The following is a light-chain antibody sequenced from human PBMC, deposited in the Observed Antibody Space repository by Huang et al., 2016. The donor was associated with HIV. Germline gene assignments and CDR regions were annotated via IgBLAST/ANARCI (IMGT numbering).Light chain of an antibody. J-gene: IGKJ4*01. V-gene: IGKV3-11*01. CDR2: DAS. CDR1: QSVSSY. CDR3: QQRSNWPPT. Sequence: EIVLTQSPATLSLSPGERATLSCRASQSVSSYLAWYQQKTGQAPRPLIYDASTRDSGIPARFRGSGSGTDLTLTISSLEPEDFAVYYCQQRSNWPPTFGGGTKVEIK.